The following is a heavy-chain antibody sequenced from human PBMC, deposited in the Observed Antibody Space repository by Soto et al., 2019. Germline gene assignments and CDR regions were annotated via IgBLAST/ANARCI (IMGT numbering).Heavy chain of an antibody. J-gene: IGHJ6*02. CDR3: ARGTAAGTHYYYGMDV. CDR1: GFTFSSYG. V-gene: IGHV3-33*01. D-gene: IGHD6-13*01. CDR2: IWYDGSNK. Sequence: SLRLSCAASGFTFSSYGMHWVRQAPGKGLEWVAVIWYDGSNKYYADSVKGRFTTSRDNSKNTLYLQMNSLRAEDTAVYYCARGTAAGTHYYYGMDVWGQGTTVTVSS.